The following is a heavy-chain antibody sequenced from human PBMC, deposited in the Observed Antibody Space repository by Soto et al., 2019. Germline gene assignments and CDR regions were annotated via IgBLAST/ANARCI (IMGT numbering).Heavy chain of an antibody. CDR1: GGSISSGGYY. J-gene: IGHJ6*02. CDR3: ARDAAGTTHGYYGMDV. CDR2: IYYSGST. V-gene: IGHV4-31*03. Sequence: SETLSLTCTVSGGSISSGGYYWIWIRQHPGKGLEWIGYIYYSGSTYYNPSLKSRVTISVDTSKNQFSLKLSSVTAADTAVYYCARDAAGTTHGYYGMDVWGQGTTVTVSS. D-gene: IGHD1-7*01.